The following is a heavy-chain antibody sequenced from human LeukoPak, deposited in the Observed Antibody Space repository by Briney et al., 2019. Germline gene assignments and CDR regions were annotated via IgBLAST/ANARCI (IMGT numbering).Heavy chain of an antibody. D-gene: IGHD3-22*01. Sequence: SVKVSCKASGGTFSSYAISWVRQAPGQGLEWMGGIIPIFGTANYAQKFQGRVTITADESTSTAYMELSSLRSEDTAVYYCARDFRYYDSSGYYDDYWGQGTLVTVSS. CDR1: GGTFSSYA. V-gene: IGHV1-69*13. J-gene: IGHJ4*02. CDR3: ARDFRYYDSSGYYDDY. CDR2: IIPIFGTA.